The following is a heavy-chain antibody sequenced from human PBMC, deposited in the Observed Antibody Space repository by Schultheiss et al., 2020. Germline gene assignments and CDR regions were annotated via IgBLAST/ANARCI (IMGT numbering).Heavy chain of an antibody. CDR1: GFTFSTSG. J-gene: IGHJ4*02. D-gene: IGHD6-13*01. CDR3: AKDSQEQQLSY. V-gene: IGHV3-30*18. CDR2: ISYDGSNK. Sequence: GESLKISCAASGFTFSTSGMHWVRQAPGKGLEWVAVISYDGSNKYYADSVKGRFTISRDNSKNTLYLQMNSLRAEDTAVYYCAKDSQEQQLSYWGQGTLVTVSS.